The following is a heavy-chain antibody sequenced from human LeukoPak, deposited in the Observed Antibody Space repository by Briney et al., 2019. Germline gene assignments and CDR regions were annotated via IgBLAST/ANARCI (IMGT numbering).Heavy chain of an antibody. CDR3: ARGTTDAY. CDR1: GYTFTSYY. J-gene: IGHJ4*02. V-gene: IGHV1-46*01. CDR2: INPSGGST. D-gene: IGHD1-1*01. Sequence: GASVKVSCKASGYTFTSYYIDCVRQAPGQGLEWMGVINPSGGSTRYAQKFQGRVTMPGDPSTRTVYMELSSLTSDDTAVYYCARGTTDAYWGQGTPVTVSS.